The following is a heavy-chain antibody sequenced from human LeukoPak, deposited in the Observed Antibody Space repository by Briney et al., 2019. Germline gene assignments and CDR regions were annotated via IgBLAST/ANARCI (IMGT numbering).Heavy chain of an antibody. CDR2: ISGSGGST. V-gene: IGHV3-23*01. D-gene: IGHD1-26*01. CDR1: GFTFSSYA. Sequence: TGGSLRLSCAASGFTFSSYAMSWVRQAPGKGLEWVSAISGSGGSTYYADSVKGRFTISRDNSKNTLYLQMNSLRAEDTAVYYRAKVNTPTIVGATTVFDYWGQGTLVTVSS. J-gene: IGHJ4*02. CDR3: AKVNTPTIVGATTVFDY.